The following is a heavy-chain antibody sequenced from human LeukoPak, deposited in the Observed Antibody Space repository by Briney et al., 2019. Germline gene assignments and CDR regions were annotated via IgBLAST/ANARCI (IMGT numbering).Heavy chain of an antibody. CDR2: IKQDGSEK. CDR3: ARDYRGYRAPYYFDY. Sequence: ETLSLTCTVSGYSISSGYYWSWVRQAPGKGLEWVAKIKQDGSEKYYVDSVKGRFTISRDNAKNSLYLQMNSLRAEDTAVYYCARDYRGYRAPYYFDYWGQGTLVTVSS. CDR1: GYSISSGYY. D-gene: IGHD2-15*01. V-gene: IGHV3-7*01. J-gene: IGHJ4*02.